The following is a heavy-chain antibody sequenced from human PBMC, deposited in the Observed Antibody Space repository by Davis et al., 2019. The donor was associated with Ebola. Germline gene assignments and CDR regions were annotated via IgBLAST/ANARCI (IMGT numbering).Heavy chain of an antibody. CDR1: GFTFSSYS. J-gene: IGHJ4*02. CDR2: ISSSSSYI. Sequence: PGGSLRLSCAASGFTFSSYSMNWVRQAPGKGLEWVSSISSSSSYIYYADSVKGRFTISRDNAKNSLYLQMNSLRDEDTAVYYCALGFYDSSGPFDYWGQGTLVTVSS. V-gene: IGHV3-21*01. D-gene: IGHD3-22*01. CDR3: ALGFYDSSGPFDY.